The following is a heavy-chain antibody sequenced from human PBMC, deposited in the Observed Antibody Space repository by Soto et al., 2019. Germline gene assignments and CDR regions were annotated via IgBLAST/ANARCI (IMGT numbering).Heavy chain of an antibody. CDR2: ISSSSQNI. CDR3: ARDQSRGQVFYYYTDV. CDR1: EFTFSTYA. D-gene: IGHD3-10*01. V-gene: IGHV3-48*01. J-gene: IGHJ6*03. Sequence: EVQLVESGGGLVQPGGSLRLSCAASEFTFSTYAMNWVRQAPGKGLEWVSYISSSSQNIRYADSVKGRFTISRDNAKNSLYLQMNSLRAEDTAVYYCARDQSRGQVFYYYTDVWGKGTTVTVSS.